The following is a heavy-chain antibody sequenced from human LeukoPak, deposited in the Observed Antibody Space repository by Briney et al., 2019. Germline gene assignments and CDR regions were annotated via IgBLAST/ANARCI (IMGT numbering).Heavy chain of an antibody. J-gene: IGHJ6*03. CDR3: ARVEQLQDHYYFYMDV. CDR2: ISAYQGNT. V-gene: IGHV1-18*01. CDR1: SYTFSNYG. D-gene: IGHD6-19*01. Sequence: ASVKVSCKASSYTFSNYGISWVRQAPGQGLEWMGWISAYQGNTKYAQRLQGRVTMTTDTSTGTANMELRSLRSDDTAVYYCARVEQLQDHYYFYMDVWGKGTTVAVSS.